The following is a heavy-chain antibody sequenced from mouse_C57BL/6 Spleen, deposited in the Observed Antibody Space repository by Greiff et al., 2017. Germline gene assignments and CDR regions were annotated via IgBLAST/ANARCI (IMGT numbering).Heavy chain of an antibody. CDR3: ARYGYDGAWFAY. V-gene: IGHV1-42*01. Sequence: EVKVVESGPELVKPGASVKISCKASGYSFTGYYMNWVKQSPERSLEWIGEINPSTGGPTYNQKFKAKATLTVDKSSSTAYMQLKSLTSEDSAVYYCARYGYDGAWFAYWGQGTLVTVSA. CDR2: INPSTGGP. J-gene: IGHJ3*01. CDR1: GYSFTGYY. D-gene: IGHD2-2*01.